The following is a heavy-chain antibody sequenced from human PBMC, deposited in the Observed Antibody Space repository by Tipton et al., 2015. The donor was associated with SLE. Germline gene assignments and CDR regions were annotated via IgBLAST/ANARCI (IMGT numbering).Heavy chain of an antibody. CDR2: IYYSGST. V-gene: IGHV4-59*01. D-gene: IGHD5-24*01. Sequence: TLSLTCTVSGGSISTYYWSWIRQAPGKGLEWVGHIYYSGSTNYNPSLKSRVTILVDTSKNQFSLKLDSVTATDTAVYYCARKMSNSYGMEVWGQGTTVPVSS. CDR3: ARKMSNSYGMEV. CDR1: GGSISTYY. J-gene: IGHJ6*02.